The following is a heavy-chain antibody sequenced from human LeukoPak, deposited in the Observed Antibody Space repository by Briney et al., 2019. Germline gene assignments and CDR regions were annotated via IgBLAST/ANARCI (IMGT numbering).Heavy chain of an antibody. CDR2: IIPIFGTA. CDR3: ARDTAMATGAFDI. CDR1: GGTFSSYA. D-gene: IGHD5-18*01. J-gene: IGHJ3*02. V-gene: IGHV1-69*13. Sequence: GASVKVSCKASGGTFSSYAISWVRQAPGQGLEWMGGIIPIFGTANYAQKFQGRVTITADESTSTAYMELSSLRSEDTAVYHCARDTAMATGAFDIWGQGTMVTVSS.